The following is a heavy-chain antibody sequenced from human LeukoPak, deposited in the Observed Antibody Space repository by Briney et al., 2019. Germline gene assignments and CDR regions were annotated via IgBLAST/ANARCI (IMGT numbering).Heavy chain of an antibody. CDR2: IKQDGSEK. D-gene: IGHD5-24*01. CDR3: ASLHGVVNYFDY. Sequence: GGSLRLSCAVSGFTFSSYWMSWVRQAPGKGLEWVANIKQDGSEKYYVDSVNGRFTIPRDNARNSLYLQMNSLRAEDTAVYYCASLHGVVNYFDYWGQGTLVTVSS. V-gene: IGHV3-7*01. J-gene: IGHJ4*02. CDR1: GFTFSSYW.